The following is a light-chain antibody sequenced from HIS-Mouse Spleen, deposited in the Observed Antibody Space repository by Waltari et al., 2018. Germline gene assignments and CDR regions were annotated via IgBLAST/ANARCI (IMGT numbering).Light chain of an antibody. CDR1: ALPKKY. V-gene: IGLV3-10*01. Sequence: SYELTQPPSVSVSPGQTARIPFSGDALPKKYAYWYQQKSGQAPVLVIYEDSKRPSGIPERFSGSSSGTMATLTISGAQVEDEADYYCYSTDSSGNHRVFGGGTKLTVL. J-gene: IGLJ2*01. CDR3: YSTDSSGNHRV. CDR2: EDS.